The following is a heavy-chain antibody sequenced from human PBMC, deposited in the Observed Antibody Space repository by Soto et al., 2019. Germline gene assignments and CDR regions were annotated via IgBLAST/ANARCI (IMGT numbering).Heavy chain of an antibody. Sequence: EVRLSESGGGLVQPGESLRLSCAASGFNFSIYNMNWVRQAPGKGLECVSYISVTNAIFYADSVKGRFTVSRDNARNSLSLQMTSLRDEDTAVYYCVRDNDWAFDHWGQGTLVAVSS. D-gene: IGHD3-9*01. CDR2: ISVTNAI. V-gene: IGHV3-48*02. J-gene: IGHJ4*02. CDR1: GFNFSIYN. CDR3: VRDNDWAFDH.